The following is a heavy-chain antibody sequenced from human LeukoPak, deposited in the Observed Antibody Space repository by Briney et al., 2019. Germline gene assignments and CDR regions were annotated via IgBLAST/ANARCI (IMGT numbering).Heavy chain of an antibody. V-gene: IGHV4-39*07. CDR1: GGSISSYY. CDR2: MYYSGST. Sequence: MTSETLSLTCTVSGGSISSYYWGWIRQPPGKGLEWIGSMYYSGSTYYNPSLKSRVTISADKSKNQFSLKLSSVTAADTAVYYCARDLYSNSHYYYYMDVWGKGTTVTVSS. CDR3: ARDLYSNSHYYYYMDV. D-gene: IGHD4-11*01. J-gene: IGHJ6*03.